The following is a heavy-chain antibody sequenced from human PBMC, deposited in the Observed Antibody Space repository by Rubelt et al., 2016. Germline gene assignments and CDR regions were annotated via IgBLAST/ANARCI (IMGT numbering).Heavy chain of an antibody. J-gene: IGHJ5*02. CDR3: ARGGPCSSTSCYTPWFDP. D-gene: IGHD2-2*02. Sequence: QVQLQQWGAGLLKPSETLSLTCAVYGGSFSGYYWSWIRQPPGKGLEWIGEINHSGSTNYNPSIKRRVTISVDTSKNQFSRKRGSVTAADTAVYYCARGGPCSSTSCYTPWFDPWGQGTLVTVSS. CDR1: GGSFSGYY. V-gene: IGHV4-34*01. CDR2: INHSGST.